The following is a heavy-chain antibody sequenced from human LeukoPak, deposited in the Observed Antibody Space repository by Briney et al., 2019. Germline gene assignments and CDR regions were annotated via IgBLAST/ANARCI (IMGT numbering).Heavy chain of an antibody. CDR3: ARVYYGSGSPRHFDY. J-gene: IGHJ4*02. V-gene: IGHV3-11*01. Sequence: GGSLRLSCAASGFTFSDYYMSWIRQAPGKGLEWVSYISSSGSTIYYADSVKGRFTISRDNAKNSLYLQMSSLRAEDTAVYYCARVYYGSGSPRHFDYWDQGTLVTVPS. D-gene: IGHD3-10*01. CDR1: GFTFSDYY. CDR2: ISSSGSTI.